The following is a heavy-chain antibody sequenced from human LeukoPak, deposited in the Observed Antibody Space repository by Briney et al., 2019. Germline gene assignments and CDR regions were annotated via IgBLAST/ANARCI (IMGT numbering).Heavy chain of an antibody. V-gene: IGHV3-23*01. CDR2: ISGSGGST. D-gene: IGHD3-22*01. Sequence: GGSLRLSCAASGFTFSSYAMSWVRQAPGKGLEWVSAISGSGGSTYYADSVKGRFTISRDNSKNTLYLQMNSLRAEDTAVYYCAKSPLGISMIVVVITEYFQHWGQGTLVTVSS. CDR3: AKSPLGISMIVVVITEYFQH. J-gene: IGHJ1*01. CDR1: GFTFSSYA.